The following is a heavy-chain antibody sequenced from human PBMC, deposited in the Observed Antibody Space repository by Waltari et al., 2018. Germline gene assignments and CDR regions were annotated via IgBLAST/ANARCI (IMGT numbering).Heavy chain of an antibody. Sequence: QVQLQESGPGLVKPSETLSLTCTVSGGSISSYYWSWIRQPPGKGLEWIGYVYYSGSTNYTPSLKSRVTISVDTSKNQFSLKLSSVTAADTAVYYCARGYSSSSYWFDPWGQGTLVTVSS. CDR2: VYYSGST. CDR1: GGSISSYY. D-gene: IGHD6-6*01. CDR3: ARGYSSSSYWFDP. J-gene: IGHJ5*02. V-gene: IGHV4-59*01.